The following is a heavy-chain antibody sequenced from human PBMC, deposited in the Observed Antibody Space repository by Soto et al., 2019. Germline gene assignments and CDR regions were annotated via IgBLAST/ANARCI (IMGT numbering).Heavy chain of an antibody. CDR2: IRSRSNGYAT. CDR3: ARDLYSSSFGDKALDY. D-gene: IGHD6-6*01. V-gene: IGHV3-73*01. CDR1: GFTLSGSV. Sequence: EGSLSLSCAASGFTLSGSVIYWVRQPSVKVLEWVGRIRSRSNGYATAYAASVRCRFTISRDDSKNTAYLQMNSLRAEDTAVYYCARDLYSSSFGDKALDYWGQGTLVTVSS. J-gene: IGHJ4*02.